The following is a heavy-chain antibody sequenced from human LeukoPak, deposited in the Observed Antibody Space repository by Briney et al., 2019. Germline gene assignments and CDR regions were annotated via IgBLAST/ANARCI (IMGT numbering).Heavy chain of an antibody. J-gene: IGHJ3*02. CDR3: ARKWHGGFDI. V-gene: IGHV3-23*01. Sequence: GGSLRLSCTASGFTFSDYAMSWVRQAPGKGLEWVSDQSDTGYYRNYADSAKGRFTISRDNSKNTLWLQMNSPRAEDTAVYYCARKWHGGFDIWSQGTMVTVSS. CDR2: QSDTGYYR. D-gene: IGHD2-8*01. CDR1: GFTFSDYA.